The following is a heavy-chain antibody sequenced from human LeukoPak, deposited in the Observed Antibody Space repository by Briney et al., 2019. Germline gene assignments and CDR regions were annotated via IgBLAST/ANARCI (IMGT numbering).Heavy chain of an antibody. D-gene: IGHD3-22*01. J-gene: IGHJ4*02. Sequence: SETLSLTCAVSGGSISSGGYSWSWIRQPPGKGLEWIGYIYHSGSTYYNPSLKSRVTISVDRSKNQFSLKLSSVTAGDTAVYYCASSYYYDSSGYYYQLDYWGQGTLVTVSS. V-gene: IGHV4-30-2*01. CDR2: IYHSGST. CDR3: ASSYYYDSSGYYYQLDY. CDR1: GGSISSGGYS.